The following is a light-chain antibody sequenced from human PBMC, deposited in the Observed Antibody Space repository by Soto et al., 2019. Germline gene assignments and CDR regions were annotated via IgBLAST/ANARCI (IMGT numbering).Light chain of an antibody. Sequence: IQLTQSPSSTPASIGDRVNMTCQASQNITNNLSWYQQKPGKAPNLLIYHASKLAKGVTSRFSGSGSGTDFSFIITSLQREDLATYYCQQYYGLPPLTRGQGTRLEIK. CDR1: QNITNN. CDR2: HAS. CDR3: QQYYGLPPLT. J-gene: IGKJ5*01. V-gene: IGKV1-33*01.